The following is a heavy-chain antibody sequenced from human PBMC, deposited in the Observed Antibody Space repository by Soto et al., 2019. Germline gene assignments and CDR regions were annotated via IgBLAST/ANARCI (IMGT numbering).Heavy chain of an antibody. V-gene: IGHV3-23*01. J-gene: IGHJ5*02. D-gene: IGHD3-3*01. CDR2: ISGSGGST. CDR3: AKASVNYDPRPFDP. Sequence: GGSLRFSCAASGFTFSSYAMSWVRQAPGKGLEWVSAISGSGGSTYYADSVKGRFTISRDNSKNTLYLQMNSLRAEDTAVYYCAKASVNYDPRPFDPWGQGTLVTVLL. CDR1: GFTFSSYA.